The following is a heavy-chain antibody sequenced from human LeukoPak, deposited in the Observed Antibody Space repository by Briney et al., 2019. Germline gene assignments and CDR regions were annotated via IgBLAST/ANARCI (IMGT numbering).Heavy chain of an antibody. CDR2: IKQDGREK. J-gene: IGHJ2*01. CDR3: ARAEWSNWYFDL. Sequence: GGSLRLSCAASGFTFSTYWMNWVRQAPGKGLEWVANIKQDGREKYYVDSVKGRFTLSRDSAKNSLYLQMNSLRAEDTAVYYCARAEWSNWYFDLWGRGTLVTVSS. CDR1: GFTFSTYW. D-gene: IGHD3-3*01. V-gene: IGHV3-7*03.